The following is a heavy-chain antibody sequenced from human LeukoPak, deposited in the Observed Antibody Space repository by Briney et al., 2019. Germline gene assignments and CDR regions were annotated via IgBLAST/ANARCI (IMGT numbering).Heavy chain of an antibody. V-gene: IGHV1-69-2*01. CDR3: ATGLERQGGGY. J-gene: IGHJ4*02. CDR1: GYTFPDYY. CDR2: LDPEDGET. D-gene: IGHD1-1*01. Sequence: GASVKVSCKASGYTFPDYYMHWVQQAPGKGLEWMGRLDPEDGETIYAHKFQGRVTITADTSTDTAYMDLSSLRSEDTAVYYCATGLERQGGGYWGQGTLVTVSS.